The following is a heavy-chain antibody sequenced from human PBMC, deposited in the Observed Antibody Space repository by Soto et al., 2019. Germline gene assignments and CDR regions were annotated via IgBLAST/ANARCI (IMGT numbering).Heavy chain of an antibody. D-gene: IGHD2-21*01. CDR3: ARAPSGDSWDWYFDL. V-gene: IGHV4-59*01. CDR1: GGSIGSYF. J-gene: IGHJ2*01. CDR2: IHYSWST. Sequence: SETLSLTCTVSGGSIGSYFWGWVRQPPGKGLEWIGHIHYSWSTYSKSSLKSRVTISIDTSKNQFSLKLSSVTAADTAVYYCARAPSGDSWDWYFDLWGRGTLVTVSS.